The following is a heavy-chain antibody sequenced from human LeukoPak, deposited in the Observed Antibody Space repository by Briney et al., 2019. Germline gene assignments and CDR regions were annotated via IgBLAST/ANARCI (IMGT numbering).Heavy chain of an antibody. CDR3: AKRPPAVYWWELQSRADSYYFDY. CDR1: GFTFSSYR. V-gene: IGHV3-21*04. Sequence: GGSLRLSCAASGFTFSSYRMNWVRQAPGKGLEWVSSISSRSSYIYYADSVKGRFTISRDNSKNTLYLQMNSLRAEDTAVYYCAKRPPAVYWWELQSRADSYYFDYWGQGTLVTVSS. D-gene: IGHD1-26*01. CDR2: ISSRSSYI. J-gene: IGHJ4*02.